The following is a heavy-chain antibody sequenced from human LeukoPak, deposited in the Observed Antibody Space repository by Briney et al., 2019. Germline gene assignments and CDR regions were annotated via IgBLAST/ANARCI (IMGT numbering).Heavy chain of an antibody. V-gene: IGHV1-69*13. J-gene: IGHJ4*02. CDR1: GYTFTGYY. CDR2: TIPIYGTV. D-gene: IGHD5-18*01. CDR3: ARTRGYSYGYNY. Sequence: VASVKVSCKASGYTFTGYYMHWVRQAPGQGLEWMGGTIPIYGTVNYARKFQDRVTIIADESTSTAYMELSRLRSDDTAVYYCARTRGYSYGYNYWGQGTLVTVSS.